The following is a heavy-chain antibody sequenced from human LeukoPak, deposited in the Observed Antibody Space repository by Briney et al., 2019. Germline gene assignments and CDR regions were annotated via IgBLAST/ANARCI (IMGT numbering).Heavy chain of an antibody. Sequence: SETLSLTCAVYGGSFSGYYWSWIRQPPGKGLEWIGEINHSGSTNYNPSLKSRVTISVDSSKNQFSLKLSFVTAADTAVYCCARHWKAAFVSRNGWFDPWGQGTLVTVSS. D-gene: IGHD1-14*01. CDR3: ARHWKAAFVSRNGWFDP. J-gene: IGHJ5*02. V-gene: IGHV4-34*01. CDR2: INHSGST. CDR1: GGSFSGYY.